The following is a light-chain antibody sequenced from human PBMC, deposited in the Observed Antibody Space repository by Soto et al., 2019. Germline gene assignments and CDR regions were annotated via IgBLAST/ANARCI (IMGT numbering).Light chain of an antibody. V-gene: IGKV1-27*01. CDR3: QQYNSYLIT. Sequence: DIQMTQSPSYVSASVGDRVTITCRPSQGIKNWLAWYQQKPGKVPKLLIYAASTLQSGVPSRVSGSGSGTDFTLTISSLQPEDVATYYCQQYNSYLITFGQGTRLEIK. CDR1: QGIKNW. CDR2: AAS. J-gene: IGKJ5*01.